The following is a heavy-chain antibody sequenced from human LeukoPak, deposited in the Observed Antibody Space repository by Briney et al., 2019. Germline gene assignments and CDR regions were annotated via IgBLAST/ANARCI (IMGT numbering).Heavy chain of an antibody. J-gene: IGHJ4*02. CDR1: GFTFSGSS. CDR3: SRYVDTPLDC. D-gene: IGHD5-18*01. CDR2: IRCRANSYAT. Sequence: GGSLRLSCAASGFTFSGSSMHWVRQAPGKGLEWIGRIRCRANSYATAYAASVAGRFTISRDHSQNTAYLQMNSLKTEDAAVYYCSRYVDTPLDCWGQGALVTVSS. V-gene: IGHV3-73*01.